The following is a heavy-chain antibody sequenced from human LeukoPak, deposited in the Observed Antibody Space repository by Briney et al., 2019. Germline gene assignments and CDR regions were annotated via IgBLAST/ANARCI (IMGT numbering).Heavy chain of an antibody. CDR3: AREPSKGSSVPNWFDP. CDR1: GDSASSNSAA. D-gene: IGHD6-6*01. Sequence: SQTLSLTCAISGDSASSNSAAWNWIRQSPSRGLEWLGRTYYRSKWYNDYAVSVKSRITINPDTSKNQFSLQLNSVTPEDTAVYYCAREPSKGSSVPNWFDPWGQGTLVTVSS. V-gene: IGHV6-1*01. J-gene: IGHJ5*02. CDR2: TYYRSKWYN.